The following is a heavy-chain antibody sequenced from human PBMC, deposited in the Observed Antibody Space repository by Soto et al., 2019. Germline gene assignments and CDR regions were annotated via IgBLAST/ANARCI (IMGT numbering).Heavy chain of an antibody. CDR2: INHTGGT. D-gene: IGHD3-3*01. Sequence: PSETLSLTGAVYGGSVNVYYWNWIRQPPGKGREWIGEINHTGGTHYKPSLKSRGTMSLDTSKNQFSVRFSSVTSADTAIYCCSPRITVFGLLITQFDPCGQRHQVTVSS. V-gene: IGHV4-34*01. CDR1: GGSVNVYY. CDR3: SPRITVFGLLITQFDP. J-gene: IGHJ5*02.